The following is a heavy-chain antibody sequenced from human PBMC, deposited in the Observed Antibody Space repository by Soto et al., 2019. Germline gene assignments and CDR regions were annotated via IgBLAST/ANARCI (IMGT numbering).Heavy chain of an antibody. CDR3: ASQNNPYYYYGMDV. D-gene: IGHD1-1*01. CDR2: IYYSGST. Sequence: QLQLQESGPGLVKPSETLSLTCTVSGGSISSSSYYWGWIRQPPGKGLEWIGSIYYSGSTYYNPPLKSRVTISVDTSKNQFSLKLSSVTAADTAVYYCASQNNPYYYYGMDVWGQGTTVTVSS. V-gene: IGHV4-39*01. CDR1: GGSISSSSYY. J-gene: IGHJ6*02.